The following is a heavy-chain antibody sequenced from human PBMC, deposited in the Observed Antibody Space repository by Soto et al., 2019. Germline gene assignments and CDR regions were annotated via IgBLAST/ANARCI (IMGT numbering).Heavy chain of an antibody. CDR3: ARDPPSTLGSFDI. CDR1: GFTFSMYG. D-gene: IGHD2-2*01. Sequence: QVQLVESGGGVVQPGRSQRLSCAASGFTFSMYGMHWVRQAPGKGLEWMATVYYDGHNKYYADSVRGRFTISRDNSKNMVYLQMISLRAEDTAVYYCARDPPSTLGSFDIWGRGTMVTVSS. V-gene: IGHV3-33*01. J-gene: IGHJ3*02. CDR2: VYYDGHNK.